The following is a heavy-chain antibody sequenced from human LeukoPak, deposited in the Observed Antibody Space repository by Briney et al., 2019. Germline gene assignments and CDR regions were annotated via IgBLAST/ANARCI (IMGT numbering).Heavy chain of an antibody. CDR3: ARDHQLPLLGWFDP. Sequence: ASVKVSCKASGYSFTAYYIHWLRQAPGQGLEWMGWINPNSGATNFAQKFQDRVAVTRDTSVGTAYMELPGLRSDDTAVYYCARDHQLPLLGWFDPWGQGTLVTVSS. V-gene: IGHV1-2*02. J-gene: IGHJ5*02. D-gene: IGHD2-2*01. CDR2: INPNSGAT. CDR1: GYSFTAYY.